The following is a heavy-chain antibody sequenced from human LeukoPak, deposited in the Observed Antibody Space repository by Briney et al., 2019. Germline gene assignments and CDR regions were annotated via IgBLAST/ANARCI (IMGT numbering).Heavy chain of an antibody. CDR2: IYGDGSST. D-gene: IGHD5/OR15-5a*01. CDR1: GFTFRRYW. V-gene: IGHV3-74*01. J-gene: IGHJ4*02. CDR3: ARWGLSISTGPQ. Sequence: GALGLSWAAFGFTFRRYWMHWVRQTPGKGLVWVSRIYGDGSSTNYADSVKGRFTISRDNAKNTLYLQMSSLKAEDTAMYYCARWGLSISTGPQWGQGTRVTVSS.